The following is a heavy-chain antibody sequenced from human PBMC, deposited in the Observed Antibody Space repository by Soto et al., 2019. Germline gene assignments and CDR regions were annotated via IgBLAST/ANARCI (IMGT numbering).Heavy chain of an antibody. Sequence: QVQLQQWGAGLLKPSETLSLTCAVYGGSFSGYYWSWIRQPPGKGLEWIGEINHSGSTNYNPSLKSRVTISVDTSKNQFSLKLSSVTAADTAVYYCARGPSGYSYGWGQGTLVTVS. V-gene: IGHV4-34*01. J-gene: IGHJ4*02. D-gene: IGHD5-18*01. CDR2: INHSGST. CDR1: GGSFSGYY. CDR3: ARGPSGYSYG.